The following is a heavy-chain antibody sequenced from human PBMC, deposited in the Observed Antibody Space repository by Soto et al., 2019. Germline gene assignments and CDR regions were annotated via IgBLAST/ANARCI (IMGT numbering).Heavy chain of an antibody. Sequence: GGSLRLSCAASGVTVSSYAMSWVRQAPGKGLEWVSAISGSGGSTYYADSVKGRFTISRDNSKNTLYLQMNSLRAEDTAVYYCAKDRYYYDPRSYFDYWGQGTLVTVSS. CDR1: GVTVSSYA. J-gene: IGHJ4*02. V-gene: IGHV3-23*01. CDR2: ISGSGGST. D-gene: IGHD3-22*01. CDR3: AKDRYYYDPRSYFDY.